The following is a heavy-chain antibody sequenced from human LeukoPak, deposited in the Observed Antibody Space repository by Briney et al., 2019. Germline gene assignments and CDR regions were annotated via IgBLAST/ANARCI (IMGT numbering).Heavy chain of an antibody. J-gene: IGHJ3*02. D-gene: IGHD2-2*01. CDR3: ARDLCGSTSCEAAFDI. Sequence: GGSLRLSCAASGFTFSSYWMSWVRQAPGKGLEWVANIKQDGSEKYYVDSVKGRFTISRDNAKNSLYLQMNSLRAEDTAVYYCARDLCGSTSCEAAFDIWGQGTMVTVSS. V-gene: IGHV3-7*03. CDR1: GFTFSSYW. CDR2: IKQDGSEK.